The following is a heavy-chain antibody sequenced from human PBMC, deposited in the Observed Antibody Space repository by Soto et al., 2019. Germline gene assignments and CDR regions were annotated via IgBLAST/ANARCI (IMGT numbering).Heavy chain of an antibody. D-gene: IGHD1-26*01. CDR2: INPSGGST. V-gene: IGHV1-46*01. Sequence: ASVKVSCKASGYTFTSYYMHWVRQAPGQGLEWMGIINPSGGSTSYAQKFQGRVTMTRDTSTSTVYMELSSLRSEDTAVYYCARDLGATNSVVAFDIWGQGTMVTVSS. J-gene: IGHJ3*02. CDR3: ARDLGATNSVVAFDI. CDR1: GYTFTSYY.